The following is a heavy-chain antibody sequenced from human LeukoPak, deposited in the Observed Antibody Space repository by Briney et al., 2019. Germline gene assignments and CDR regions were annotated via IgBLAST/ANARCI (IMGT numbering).Heavy chain of an antibody. CDR1: GGSISSSSYY. Sequence: SETLSLTCTVSGGSISSSSYYWGWIRQPPGKGLEWIGSIYYSGSTYYNPSLKSRVTISVDTSKNQFSLKLSSVTAADTAVYYRARHGAVDTAMDPFDYWGQGTLVTVSS. CDR3: ARHGAVDTAMDPFDY. CDR2: IYYSGST. D-gene: IGHD5-18*01. V-gene: IGHV4-39*01. J-gene: IGHJ4*02.